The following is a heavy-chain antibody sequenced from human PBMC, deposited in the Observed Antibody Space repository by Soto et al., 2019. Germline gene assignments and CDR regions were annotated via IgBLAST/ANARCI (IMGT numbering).Heavy chain of an antibody. Sequence: ASVKVSCKVSGYTLTELSMHWVRQAPGKELEWMGGFDPEDGETIYAQKFQGRVTMTEDTSTDTAYMELSSLRSEDTAVYYCATGVGATMGGYFDYWGQGTLVTVSS. CDR2: FDPEDGET. V-gene: IGHV1-24*01. D-gene: IGHD1-26*01. J-gene: IGHJ4*02. CDR3: ATGVGATMGGYFDY. CDR1: GYTLTELS.